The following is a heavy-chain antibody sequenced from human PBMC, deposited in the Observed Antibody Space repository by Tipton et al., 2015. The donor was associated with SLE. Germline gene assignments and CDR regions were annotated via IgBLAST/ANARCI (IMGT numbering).Heavy chain of an antibody. D-gene: IGHD3-10*01. J-gene: IGHJ3*02. CDR1: GGSFSDYF. CDR3: ASIAFRGVDI. CDR2: INHSGST. V-gene: IGHV4-34*01. Sequence: LRLSCAVYGGSFSDYFWNWIRQPPGKGLEWIGEINHSGSTNYNPSLKSRVTISVDTSKNQFSLKLSSVTAADTAVYYCASIAFRGVDIWGQGTMVTVSS.